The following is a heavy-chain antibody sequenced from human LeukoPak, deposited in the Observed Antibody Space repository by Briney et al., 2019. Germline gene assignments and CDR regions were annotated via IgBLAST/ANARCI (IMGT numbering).Heavy chain of an antibody. D-gene: IGHD1-1*01. CDR3: ARETGTRANGYYMDV. CDR1: GYTFTSYY. J-gene: IGHJ6*03. V-gene: IGHV1-46*01. Sequence: ASVKVSCKASGYTFTSYYMHWVRQAPGQGLEWMGIINPSGGSTSYAQKFRGRVTMTRDMSTSTVYMELSSLRSEDTAVYYCARETGTRANGYYMDVWGKGTTVTVSS. CDR2: INPSGGST.